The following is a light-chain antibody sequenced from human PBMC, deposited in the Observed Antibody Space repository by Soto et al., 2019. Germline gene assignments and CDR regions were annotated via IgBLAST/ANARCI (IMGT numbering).Light chain of an antibody. CDR2: EVS. V-gene: IGLV2-14*01. CDR1: SSDVGRYNH. J-gene: IGLJ1*01. CDR3: NSHTSGDFRV. Sequence: QSALTQHASVSGSPGQSITISCTGTSSDVGRYNHVSWYQHHPGKARKLIISEVSNRPSGVSNRFSGSKSGYTASLTISGLQAEDEADYYCNSHTSGDFRVFGTGTKVTVL.